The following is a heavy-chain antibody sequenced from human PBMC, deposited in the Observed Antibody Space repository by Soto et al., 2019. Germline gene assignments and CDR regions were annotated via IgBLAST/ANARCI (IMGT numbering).Heavy chain of an antibody. V-gene: IGHV3-30*18. D-gene: IGHD2-2*01. J-gene: IGHJ4*02. CDR1: VCTFSTYA. Sequence: VGSLRLSCASSVCTFSTYAMHCVRHSPGKWLEWVSVISYDGSDKYYADSVKGRFTISRDNSKNTLYLQMNSLRVEDTALYYCAKEGRIRTSIPFFQCWGQGTPVSVSS. CDR3: AKEGRIRTSIPFFQC. CDR2: ISYDGSDK.